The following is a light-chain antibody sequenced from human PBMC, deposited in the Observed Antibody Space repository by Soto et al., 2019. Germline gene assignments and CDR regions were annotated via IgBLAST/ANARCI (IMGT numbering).Light chain of an antibody. CDR3: SSYTSSNTYV. CDR1: SSDVGDYDY. CDR2: DVS. V-gene: IGLV2-14*03. Sequence: QSVLTQPASVSGSPGQSITISCTGTSSDVGDYDYVSWYQQHPGKAPKLMIYDVSNRPSGVSNRFSGSKSGNTASLTISGLQAEDEADYYCSSYTSSNTYVFGTGTKLTVL. J-gene: IGLJ1*01.